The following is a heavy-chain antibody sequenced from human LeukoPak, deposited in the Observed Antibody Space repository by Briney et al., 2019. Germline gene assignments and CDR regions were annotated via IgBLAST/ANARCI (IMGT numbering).Heavy chain of an antibody. D-gene: IGHD4-23*01. J-gene: IGHJ4*02. V-gene: IGHV1-3*01. CDR3: ARVLGYGGDGIDY. Sequence: KFQGRVTITRDTSASTAYMELSSLRSEDTAVYYCARVLGYGGDGIDYWGQGTLVTVSS.